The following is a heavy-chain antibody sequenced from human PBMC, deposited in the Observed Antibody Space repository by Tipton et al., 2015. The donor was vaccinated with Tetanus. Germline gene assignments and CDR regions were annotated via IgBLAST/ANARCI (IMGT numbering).Heavy chain of an antibody. D-gene: IGHD1-26*01. CDR2: INPNSGGT. CDR3: ARSSLSRVGATHGGAFDI. CDR1: GYTFTGYY. Sequence: QVQLVQSGAEVKKPGASVKVSCKASGYTFTGYYMHWVRQAPGQGLEWIGWINPNSGGTNYAQKFQGWVTMTRDTSISTAYMELSRLRSDGTAVYYCARSSLSRVGATHGGAFDIWGQGTMVTVSS. V-gene: IGHV1-2*04. J-gene: IGHJ3*02.